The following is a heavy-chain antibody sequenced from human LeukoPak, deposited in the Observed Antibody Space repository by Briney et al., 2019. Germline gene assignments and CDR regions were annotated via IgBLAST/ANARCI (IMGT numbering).Heavy chain of an antibody. CDR3: ARGGDSSAYYLLDAFDI. V-gene: IGHV4-34*01. Sequence: SETLSLSCAVYGGSFSGYYWSWIRQSPGKGLEWIGEINHSGSTSYTPSLKSRVTISVDTSKNQFSLKLSSVTAADTAVYYCARGGDSSAYYLLDAFDIWGQGTMVTVSS. CDR1: GGSFSGYY. D-gene: IGHD3-22*01. CDR2: INHSGST. J-gene: IGHJ3*02.